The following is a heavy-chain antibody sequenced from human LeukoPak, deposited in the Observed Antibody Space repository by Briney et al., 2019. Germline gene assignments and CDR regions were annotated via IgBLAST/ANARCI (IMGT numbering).Heavy chain of an antibody. CDR2: IIPILGIA. J-gene: IGHJ4*02. V-gene: IGHV1-69*04. Sequence: SVKVSCKASGGTFSSYAISWVRQAPGQGLEWMGRIIPILGIANYAQKFQGRVTITADKSTGTAYMELSSLRSEDTAVYYCARDTTYYYDSSGYYHTFDYWGQGTLVTVSS. CDR1: GGTFSSYA. CDR3: ARDTTYYYDSSGYYHTFDY. D-gene: IGHD3-22*01.